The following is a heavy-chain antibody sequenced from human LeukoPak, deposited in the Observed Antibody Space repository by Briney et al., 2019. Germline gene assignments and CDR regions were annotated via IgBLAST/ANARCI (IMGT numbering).Heavy chain of an antibody. CDR3: ARLRELGSKATDAFDI. D-gene: IGHD7-27*01. Sequence: PSETLSLTCTVSGGSISSGGYYWSWIRQHPGKGLEWIGYIYYSGSTYYNPSLKSRVTISVDTSKNQFSLKLSSVTAADTAVYYCARLRELGSKATDAFDIWGQGTMVTVSS. J-gene: IGHJ3*02. CDR1: GGSISSGGYY. V-gene: IGHV4-31*03. CDR2: IYYSGST.